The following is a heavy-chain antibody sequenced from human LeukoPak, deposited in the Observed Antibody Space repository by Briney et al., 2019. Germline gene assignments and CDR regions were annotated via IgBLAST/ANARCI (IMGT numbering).Heavy chain of an antibody. CDR3: ARVYYDYVWGSYRRVPFDY. D-gene: IGHD3-16*02. CDR2: MNPNSGNT. CDR1: GYTFTTYY. V-gene: IGHV1-8*02. J-gene: IGHJ4*02. Sequence: EASVKVSCKASGYTFTTYYMHWVRQATGQGLEWMGWMNPNSGNTGYAQKFQSRVTMTRNTSISTAYMELSSLRSEDTAVYYCARVYYDYVWGSYRRVPFDYWGQGTLVTVSS.